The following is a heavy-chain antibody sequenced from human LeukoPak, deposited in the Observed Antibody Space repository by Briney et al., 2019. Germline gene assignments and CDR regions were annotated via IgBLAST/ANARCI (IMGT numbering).Heavy chain of an antibody. D-gene: IGHD6-13*01. CDR1: GFTFSSYC. J-gene: IGHJ4*02. CDR3: AKESRASSSWYVATGNYFDY. CDR2: ISYDGSNK. V-gene: IGHV3-30*18. Sequence: PGESLRLSCAASGFTFSSYCMHWVRQAPGKGLEWVAVISYDGSNKYYADSVKGRFTISRDNSKDTLYLQMNSLRAEDTAVYYCAKESRASSSWYVATGNYFDYWGQGTLVTVSS.